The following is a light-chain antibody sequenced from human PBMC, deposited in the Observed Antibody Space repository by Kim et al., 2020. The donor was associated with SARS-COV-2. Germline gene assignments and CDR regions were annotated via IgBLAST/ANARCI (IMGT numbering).Light chain of an antibody. CDR1: KLGNKY. CDR3: QTWDSSTVV. Sequence: SYELTQPPSVSVSPGQTATITRSGDKLGNKYVCWYQQKPGQSPVLILYQDKKRPSGIPERFSGSNSGNTATLTISGTQAMDEADYYCQTWDSSTVVFGGGTKVTVL. J-gene: IGLJ3*02. V-gene: IGLV3-1*01. CDR2: QDK.